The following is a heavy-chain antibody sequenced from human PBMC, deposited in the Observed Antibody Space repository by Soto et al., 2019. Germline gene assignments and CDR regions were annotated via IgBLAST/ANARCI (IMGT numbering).Heavy chain of an antibody. Sequence: SETLSLTCTVSGGSISSSSYYWGWIRQPPGKGLEWIGSIYYSGTTYYNPSLKSRITINPDTSKNQFSLQLNSVTPEDTAVYYCAGAADLNFDYWGQGTLVTVSS. D-gene: IGHD6-13*01. J-gene: IGHJ4*02. CDR1: GGSISSSSYY. CDR2: IYYSGTT. CDR3: AGAADLNFDY. V-gene: IGHV4-39*01.